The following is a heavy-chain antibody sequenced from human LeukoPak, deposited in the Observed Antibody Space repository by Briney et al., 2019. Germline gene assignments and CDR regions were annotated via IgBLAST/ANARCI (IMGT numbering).Heavy chain of an antibody. CDR3: ARDGGSVGTTAVSFDY. J-gene: IGHJ4*02. V-gene: IGHV3-21*01. Sequence: PGGSLRLSCAASGFSISGYWMHWVRQAPGKGLEWLSSISGTTTYIYYADSVKGRFTISRDNAKNSLFLEMSSLRAEDTAVYYCARDGGSVGTTAVSFDYRGQGTLVTVSS. CDR1: GFSISGYW. D-gene: IGHD1-26*01. CDR2: ISGTTTYI.